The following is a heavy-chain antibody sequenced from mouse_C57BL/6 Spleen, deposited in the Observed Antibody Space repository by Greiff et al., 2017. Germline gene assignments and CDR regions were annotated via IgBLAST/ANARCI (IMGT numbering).Heavy chain of an antibody. CDR3: ASPLFITTVVAPFAY. J-gene: IGHJ3*01. V-gene: IGHV1-9*01. CDR1: GYTFPGYW. CDR2: ILPGSGST. D-gene: IGHD1-1*01. Sequence: VKLMESGAELMKPGASVKLSCKATGYTFPGYWIEWVKQRPGHGLEWIGEILPGSGSTNYNEKFKGKAPFTADTSSNPAYMQLSSLTTEDSAIYYCASPLFITTVVAPFAYWGQGTLVTVSA.